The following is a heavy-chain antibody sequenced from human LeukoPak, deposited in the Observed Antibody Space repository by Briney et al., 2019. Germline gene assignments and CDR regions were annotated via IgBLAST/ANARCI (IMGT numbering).Heavy chain of an antibody. CDR3: ARGRQGAKTRYFDL. CDR2: ISSDGGST. V-gene: IGHV3-64*01. Sequence: GGSLRPSCAASGIIFSNYAMRWVRQGPGKGLECISTISSDGGSTYYANSVKGRFTISRDNSKNTLYLQMGSLRAEDMAVYYCARGRQGAKTRYFDLWGRGTRVTVSS. J-gene: IGHJ2*01. CDR1: GIIFSNYA. D-gene: IGHD1-26*01.